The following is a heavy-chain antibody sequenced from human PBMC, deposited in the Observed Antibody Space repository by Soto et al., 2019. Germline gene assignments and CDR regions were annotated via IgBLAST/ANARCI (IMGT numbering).Heavy chain of an antibody. J-gene: IGHJ4*02. CDR1: GDSVSSNSAA. CDR2: TYYRSKWYN. CDR3: ARGAHGSGSYYRQDFDY. Sequence: SQTLSLTCVISGDSVSSNSAAWNWIRQSPSRGLEWLGRTYYRSKWYNDYAVSVKSRITINPDTSKNQFSLQLNSVTPEDTAVYYCARGAHGSGSYYRQDFDYWGQGTLVTVSS. V-gene: IGHV6-1*01. D-gene: IGHD3-10*01.